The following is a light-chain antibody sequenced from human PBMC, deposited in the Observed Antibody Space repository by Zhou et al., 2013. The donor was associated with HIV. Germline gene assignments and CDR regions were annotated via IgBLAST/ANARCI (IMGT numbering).Light chain of an antibody. V-gene: IGKV3-15*01. CDR1: QSVSTT. Sequence: EIVMTQSPGTLSVSPGERATLSCRASQSVSTTLAWYQQRPGQAPRLLIYGASTRATGIPARFSGSGSGAEFTLTISSLQSEDFAVYYCQQYGSSQLFTFGPGTKVDIK. CDR3: QQYGSSQLFT. CDR2: GAS. J-gene: IGKJ3*01.